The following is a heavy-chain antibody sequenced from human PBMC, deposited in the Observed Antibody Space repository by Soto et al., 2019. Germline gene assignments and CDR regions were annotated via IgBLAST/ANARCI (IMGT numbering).Heavy chain of an antibody. J-gene: IGHJ6*02. CDR1: GYSFTTYW. D-gene: IGHD5-18*01. V-gene: IGHV5-51*01. Sequence: ASLKISCKGSGYSFTTYWIDCVRQMPEKGLEWMGIIYPGDSDTRYSQYFHLQVPIPADKSISTDYLQWSSLKASDTAMYYYERTESGYSYAFAGVWGQGTPVTVPS. CDR3: ERTESGYSYAFAGV. CDR2: IYPGDSDT.